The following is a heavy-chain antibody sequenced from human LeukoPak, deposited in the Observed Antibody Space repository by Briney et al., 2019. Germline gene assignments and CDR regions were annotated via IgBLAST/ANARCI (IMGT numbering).Heavy chain of an antibody. D-gene: IGHD6-19*01. CDR3: RIAVAGRRGRNYYYGMDV. J-gene: IGHJ6*02. CDR1: GGTFSSYA. V-gene: IGHV1-69*01. Sequence: SVKVSCKASGGTFSSYAISWVRQAPGQGLEWMGGIIPIFGTANYAQKFQGRVTITADESTSTAYMELSSLRSEDTAVYYCRIAVAGRRGRNYYYGMDVWGQGTTVTVSS. CDR2: IIPIFGTA.